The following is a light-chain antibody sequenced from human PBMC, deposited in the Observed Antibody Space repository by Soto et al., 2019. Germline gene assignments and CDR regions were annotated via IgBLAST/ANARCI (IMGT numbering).Light chain of an antibody. CDR1: QSISSW. Sequence: DIQMTQSPSTLSASVGDRVTITCRASQSISSWLAWYQQKPGKAPKLLIYDASSLESGVPSRCSGSGSGTEFTLTISSLQPDDFATYYCQQYNSYAYTFGQGTTLQIK. J-gene: IGKJ2*01. CDR3: QQYNSYAYT. CDR2: DAS. V-gene: IGKV1-5*01.